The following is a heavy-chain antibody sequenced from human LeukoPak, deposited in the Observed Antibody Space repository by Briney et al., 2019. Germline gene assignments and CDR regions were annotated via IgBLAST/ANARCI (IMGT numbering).Heavy chain of an antibody. D-gene: IGHD5-12*01. V-gene: IGHV3-30-3*01. CDR1: GFTFSSYW. CDR2: ISYDGSNK. Sequence: GGSLRLSCAASGFTFSSYWMNWARQAPGKGLEWVAVISYDGSNKYYADSVKGRFTISRDNSKNTLYLQMNSLRAEDTAVYYCARGSGYPRGPADYWGQGTLVTVSS. CDR3: ARGSGYPRGPADY. J-gene: IGHJ4*02.